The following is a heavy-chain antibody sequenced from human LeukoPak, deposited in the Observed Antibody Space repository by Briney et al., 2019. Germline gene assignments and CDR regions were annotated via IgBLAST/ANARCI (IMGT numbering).Heavy chain of an antibody. CDR3: ARGPTLLRFLECDY. CDR2: ISYDGSNK. CDR1: GFTLSSYA. Sequence: PGGSLRLSCAASGFTLSSYAMHRVRPAPRKGRERGAVISYDGSNKYYADSVKGRFTISRDNSKNTLYLQMNSLRAEDTAVYYCARGPTLLRFLECDYWGQGTLVTVSS. J-gene: IGHJ4*02. D-gene: IGHD3-3*01. V-gene: IGHV3-30*01.